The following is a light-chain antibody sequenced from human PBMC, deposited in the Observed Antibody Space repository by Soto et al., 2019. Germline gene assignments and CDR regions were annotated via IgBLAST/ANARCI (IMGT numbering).Light chain of an antibody. CDR3: QQYNSYSRT. J-gene: IGKJ1*01. V-gene: IGKV1-5*03. Sequence: MQIHQSPATLSSSVGERFTITSRASQSISSWLAWYQQKPGKAPKLLIYKASSLESGVPSRFSGSGSGTEFTLTISSLQPDDFATYYCQQYNSYSRTFGQGTKVDI. CDR1: QSISSW. CDR2: KAS.